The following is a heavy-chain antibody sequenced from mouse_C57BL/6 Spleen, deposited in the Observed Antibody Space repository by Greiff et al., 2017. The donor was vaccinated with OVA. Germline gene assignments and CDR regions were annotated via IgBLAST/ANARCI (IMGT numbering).Heavy chain of an antibody. Sequence: QVQLQQPGAELVRPGTSVKLSCKASGYTFTSYWMHWVKQRPGQGLEWIGVIDPSDSYTNYNQKFKGKATLTVDTSSSTAYMQLSSLTSEDSAVYYCAVLLSEGFAYWGQGTLVTVSA. J-gene: IGHJ3*01. D-gene: IGHD1-1*01. CDR1: GYTFTSYW. CDR2: IDPSDSYT. CDR3: AVLLSEGFAY. V-gene: IGHV1-59*01.